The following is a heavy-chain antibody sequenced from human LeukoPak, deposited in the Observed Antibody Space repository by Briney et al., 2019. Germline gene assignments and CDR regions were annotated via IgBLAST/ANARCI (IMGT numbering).Heavy chain of an antibody. Sequence: GGSLRLSCAASGFTFSTYWMHWVRQAPGKGLVWVARIRPEGTTTAYADSVKGRFTISRDNAKNTLFLQMNSLSAEDTAVYYCARDLDWILFDYWGQGTLVTVSS. CDR1: GFTFSTYW. CDR2: IRPEGTTT. D-gene: IGHD3-9*01. J-gene: IGHJ4*02. V-gene: IGHV3-74*03. CDR3: ARDLDWILFDY.